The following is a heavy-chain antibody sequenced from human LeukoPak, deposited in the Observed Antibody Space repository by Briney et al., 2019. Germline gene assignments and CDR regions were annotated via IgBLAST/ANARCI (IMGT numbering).Heavy chain of an antibody. V-gene: IGHV3-66*01. Sequence: SGGSLRLSCAASGFSVCSNYMMWVAKGPGKGLEWVAVLYSGGPGGSPYYEDSVKGRFTISRDASKNTPELQMNSLNAEDTAVYYCARDRELERNWFDPWGQGTRVIVSS. J-gene: IGHJ5*02. CDR3: ARDRELERNWFDP. D-gene: IGHD1-1*01. CDR2: LYSGGPGGSP. CDR1: GFSVCSNY.